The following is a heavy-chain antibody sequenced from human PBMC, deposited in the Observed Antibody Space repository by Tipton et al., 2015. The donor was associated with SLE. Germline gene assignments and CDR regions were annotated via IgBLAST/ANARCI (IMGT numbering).Heavy chain of an antibody. V-gene: IGHV4-39*07. CDR1: GGSVSNNIYY. CDR2: IFYSGST. CDR3: ARDLNGYNRGWYYYMDV. Sequence: TLSLTCSVSGGSVSNNIYYWGWIRQPPGKGLEWIASIFYSGSTYYSPSLKSRVTISVDTSKNQFSLKLSSVTAADTAVYYCARDLNGYNRGWYYYMDVWGKGTTVTVSS. D-gene: IGHD5-24*01. J-gene: IGHJ6*03.